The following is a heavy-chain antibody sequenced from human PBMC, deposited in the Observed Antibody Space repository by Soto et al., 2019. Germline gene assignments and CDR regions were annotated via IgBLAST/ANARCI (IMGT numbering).Heavy chain of an antibody. CDR2: IYSGGST. J-gene: IGHJ4*02. Sequence: GGSLRLSCAASGFTVSSNYMSWVRQAPGKGLEWVSVIYSGGSTYYADSVKGRFTISRDNAKNSLYLEMNSLRAEDTAVYYCERESEDLTSNFDYWGQGTLVTVS. CDR3: ERESEDLTSNFDY. V-gene: IGHV3-53*01. CDR1: GFTVSSNY.